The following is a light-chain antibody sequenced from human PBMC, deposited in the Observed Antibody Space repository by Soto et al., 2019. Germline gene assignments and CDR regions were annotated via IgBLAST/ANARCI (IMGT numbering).Light chain of an antibody. J-gene: IGLJ2*01. Sequence: QSALTHPASVSGSPGQSITSSCTGTSSDVGGYNYVSWYQQHPGKAPKLMIYDVSNRPSGVSNRFSGSKSGNTASLTISGLQAEDEADYYCSSYTSSSTLLVVFGGGTKVTVL. V-gene: IGLV2-14*01. CDR3: SSYTSSSTLLVV. CDR1: SSDVGGYNY. CDR2: DVS.